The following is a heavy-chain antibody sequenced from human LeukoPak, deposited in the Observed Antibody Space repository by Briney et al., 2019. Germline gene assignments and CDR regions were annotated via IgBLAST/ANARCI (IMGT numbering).Heavy chain of an antibody. Sequence: GESLKISCKGFGYSFSTYWIGWVRQMPGKGLEWMGIIYPDDSDTRYSPSFQGQVTISADKSINTAYLQWSSLKASDTAMYYCARRDSSSRDLNYWGQGTLVTVSS. D-gene: IGHD6-6*01. CDR1: GYSFSTYW. J-gene: IGHJ4*02. CDR3: ARRDSSSRDLNY. CDR2: IYPDDSDT. V-gene: IGHV5-51*01.